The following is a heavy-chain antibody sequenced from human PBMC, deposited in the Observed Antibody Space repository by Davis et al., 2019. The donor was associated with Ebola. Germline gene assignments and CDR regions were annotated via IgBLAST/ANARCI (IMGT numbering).Heavy chain of an antibody. CDR1: GGSISGSSYY. CDR3: ASGFGEFLYYYGMDV. D-gene: IGHD3-10*01. J-gene: IGHJ6*02. V-gene: IGHV4-39*01. CDR2: IYCSGST. Sequence: MPSETLSLTCTVSGGSISGSSYYWGWIRQPPGKGLEWIGSIYCSGSTYYNPSLKSRVTISVDTSKNQFSLKLSSVTAADTAVYYCASGFGEFLYYYGMDVWGQGTTVTVSS.